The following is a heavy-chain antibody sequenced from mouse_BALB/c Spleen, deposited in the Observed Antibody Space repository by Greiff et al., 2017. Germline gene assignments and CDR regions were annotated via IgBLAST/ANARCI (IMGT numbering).Heavy chain of an antibody. CDR2: IWGDGST. J-gene: IGHJ1*01. D-gene: IGHD1-1*01. CDR3: ARGIITTDRRYFDV. Sequence: QVQLQQSGPGLVAPSQSLSITCTVSGFSLTGYGVNWVRQPPGKGLEWLGMIWGDGSTDYNSALKSRLSISKDNSKSQVFLKMNSLQTDDPARYYCARGIITTDRRYFDVWGAGTTVTVSS. V-gene: IGHV2-6-7*01. CDR1: GFSLTGYG.